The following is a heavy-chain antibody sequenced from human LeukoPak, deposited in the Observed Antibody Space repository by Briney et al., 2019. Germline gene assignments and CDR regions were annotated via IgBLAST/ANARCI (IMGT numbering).Heavy chain of an antibody. CDR1: GYTFTSYY. Sequence: EASVKVSCKASGYTFTSYYMHWVRQAPGQGLEWMGIINPSGGSTSYAQKFQGRVTMTGDTSTSTVYMELSSLRSEDTAVYYCARDRDSNVWGSYRQNWFDPWGQGTLVTVSS. J-gene: IGHJ5*02. CDR2: INPSGGST. D-gene: IGHD3-16*02. CDR3: ARDRDSNVWGSYRQNWFDP. V-gene: IGHV1-46*01.